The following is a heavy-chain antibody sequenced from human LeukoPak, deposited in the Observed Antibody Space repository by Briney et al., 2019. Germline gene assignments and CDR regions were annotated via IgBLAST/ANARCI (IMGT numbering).Heavy chain of an antibody. D-gene: IGHD6-13*01. CDR3: ARVLAAAGTVDY. CDR1: GFTFSIYG. V-gene: IGHV3-21*01. CDR2: ISSSSSYI. Sequence: GGTLRLSCAASGFTFSIYGMGWVRQAPGKGLEWVSSISSSSSYIYYADSVKGRFTISRDNAKNSLYLQMNSLRAEDTAVYYCARVLAAAGTVDYWGQGTLVTVSS. J-gene: IGHJ4*02.